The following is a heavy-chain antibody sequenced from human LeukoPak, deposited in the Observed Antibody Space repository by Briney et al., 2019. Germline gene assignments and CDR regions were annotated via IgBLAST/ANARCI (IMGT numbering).Heavy chain of an antibody. D-gene: IGHD3-22*01. Sequence: GGSLRLSCAASGFTFSSYEMNWVRQAPGKGREWVSYITSSGSTIYYADSVKGRFTISRDNAKNSLYLQMNSLRAEDTAVYYCARDRYYYDSSGPRDAFDIWGQGTMVTVSS. J-gene: IGHJ3*02. CDR3: ARDRYYYDSSGPRDAFDI. CDR2: ITSSGSTI. V-gene: IGHV3-48*03. CDR1: GFTFSSYE.